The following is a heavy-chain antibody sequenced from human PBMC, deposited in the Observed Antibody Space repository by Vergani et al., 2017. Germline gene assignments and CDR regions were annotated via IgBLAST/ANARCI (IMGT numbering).Heavy chain of an antibody. CDR3: ARHTTYTDA. J-gene: IGHJ5*02. D-gene: IGHD1-1*01. CDR2: IYPADSDT. Sequence: EVELVQSGPEMRKPGVSLKISCKGSEYSFGNYWIGWVLQMPGKGLEWMGIIYPADSDTRYSPSFQGQVTISADKSISTAFLQWDSLNASDTALYYCARHTTYTDAWGQGTLVTVSS. V-gene: IGHV5-51*01. CDR1: EYSFGNYW.